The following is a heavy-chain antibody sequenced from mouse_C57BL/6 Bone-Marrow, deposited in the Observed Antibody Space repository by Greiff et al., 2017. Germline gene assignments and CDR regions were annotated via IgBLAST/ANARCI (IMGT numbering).Heavy chain of an antibody. J-gene: IGHJ2*01. D-gene: IGHD4-1*01. V-gene: IGHV1-69*01. CDR1: GYTFTSYW. Sequence: QVQLQQPGAELVMPGASVKLSCKASGYTFTSYWMHWVKQRPGQGLEWIGEIDPSDSYTNYNQKFKGKSTLTVDKSSSTAYMQLSSLTSEDSAVYYCAREAGTKGYYFDYWGQGTTLTVSS. CDR2: IDPSDSYT. CDR3: AREAGTKGYYFDY.